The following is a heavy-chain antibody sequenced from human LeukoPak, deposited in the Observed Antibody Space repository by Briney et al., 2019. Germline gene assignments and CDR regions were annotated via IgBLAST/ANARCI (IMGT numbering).Heavy chain of an antibody. J-gene: IGHJ4*02. Sequence: ASVKVSCKASGYTFNSYVMRWVRQAPGQRLEWMGWINAGNGNTKYSEKFQGRVTITRDTSANTAYMELRSLTSEDTAVYYCARDSFGSSRPSEYWGQGTLVTVSS. V-gene: IGHV1-3*01. CDR2: INAGNGNT. D-gene: IGHD2-2*01. CDR1: GYTFNSYV. CDR3: ARDSFGSSRPSEY.